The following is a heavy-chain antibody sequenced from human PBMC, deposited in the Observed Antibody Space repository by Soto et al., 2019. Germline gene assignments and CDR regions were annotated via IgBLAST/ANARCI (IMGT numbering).Heavy chain of an antibody. CDR3: ARSFTYGAQRFDY. D-gene: IGHD3-10*01. V-gene: IGHV4-59*01. Sequence: WTWLRQPPGKGLEWIGYIYDGGTTNYNPSLKSRVAISVDTSKNQFSLNLSSVTAADTAIYYCARSFTYGAQRFDYWGQGALVTVSS. CDR2: IYDGGTT. J-gene: IGHJ4*02.